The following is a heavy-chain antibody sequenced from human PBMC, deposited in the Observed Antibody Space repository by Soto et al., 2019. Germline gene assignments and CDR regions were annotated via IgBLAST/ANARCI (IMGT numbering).Heavy chain of an antibody. CDR3: AKDPSSGYYHDY. Sequence: PGGSLRLSCTTSGFTFGDYALSWVRQAPGKGLEWVGFIRRNAYGGTTDYAASVKGRFTISRDNSKNTLYLQMNSLRAEDTAVYYCAKDPSSGYYHDYWGQGTLVTVSS. CDR1: GFTFGDYA. D-gene: IGHD3-22*01. J-gene: IGHJ4*02. V-gene: IGHV3-49*04. CDR2: IRRNAYGGTT.